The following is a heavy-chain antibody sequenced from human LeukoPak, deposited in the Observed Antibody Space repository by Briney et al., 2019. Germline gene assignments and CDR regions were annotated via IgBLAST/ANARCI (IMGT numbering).Heavy chain of an antibody. Sequence: RASVKVSCKASGGTFSSYAISWVRQAPGQGLEWMGGIIPIFGTADYAQKFQGRVTITTDESTSTAYMELSSLRSEDTAVYYCARHTRYCSSTSCYYYYMDVWGKGTTVTVSS. V-gene: IGHV1-69*05. D-gene: IGHD2-2*01. CDR1: GGTFSSYA. CDR2: IIPIFGTA. J-gene: IGHJ6*03. CDR3: ARHTRYCSSTSCYYYYMDV.